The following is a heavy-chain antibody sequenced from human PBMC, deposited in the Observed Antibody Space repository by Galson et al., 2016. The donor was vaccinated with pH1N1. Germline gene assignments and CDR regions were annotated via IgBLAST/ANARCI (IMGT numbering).Heavy chain of an antibody. V-gene: IGHV3-53*01. Sequence: SLRLSCAASGFRVSFSYLSWVRQAPGKGLEWVSIIYSGDTTYYTDSVKGRFTISRDISKNTLYLQMNSLRAEDTAVYYCAREGPVPGAFDYWGQGTLVTVSS. D-gene: IGHD6-19*01. CDR3: AREGPVPGAFDY. CDR1: GFRVSFSY. CDR2: IYSGDTT. J-gene: IGHJ4*02.